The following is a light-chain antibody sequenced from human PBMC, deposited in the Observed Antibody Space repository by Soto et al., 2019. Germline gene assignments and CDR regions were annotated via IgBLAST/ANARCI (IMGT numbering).Light chain of an antibody. CDR3: SSYTRAATYV. CDR2: DVS. CDR1: SSDVGAYNY. V-gene: IGLV2-14*03. Sequence: QSALTQPASMSGSPGQSITISSTGSSSDVGAYNYDSWYQQYRPGEAPKLIIYDVSHRPAGVSTRFSGSKSGNTASLTISGLQTEDEADYYCSSYTRAATYVFGTGTKLTVL. J-gene: IGLJ1*01.